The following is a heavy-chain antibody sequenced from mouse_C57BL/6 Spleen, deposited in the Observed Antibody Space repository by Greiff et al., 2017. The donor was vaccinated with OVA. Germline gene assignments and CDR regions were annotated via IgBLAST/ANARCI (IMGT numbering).Heavy chain of an antibody. Sequence: QVQLQQSGPELVKPGASVKISCKASGYAFSSSWMNWVKQRPGKGLEWSGRIYPGDGDTNYNGKFKGKATLTADKSSSTAYMQLSSLTSEDSAVYFWAREGDYGFDYWGQGTTLTVSS. V-gene: IGHV1-82*01. CDR2: IYPGDGDT. CDR3: AREGDYGFDY. D-gene: IGHD1-1*02. J-gene: IGHJ2*01. CDR1: GYAFSSSW.